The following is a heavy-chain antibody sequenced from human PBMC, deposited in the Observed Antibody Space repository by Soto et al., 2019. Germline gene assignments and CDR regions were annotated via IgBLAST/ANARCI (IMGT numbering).Heavy chain of an antibody. CDR3: ARGTYGGSSYFDY. D-gene: IGHD2-15*01. Sequence: GRSLRPSCAASVFTFSSYAMSWVRQAPGKGLEWVSAISGSGGSTYYADSVKGRFTISRDNSKNTLYLQMNSLRAEDTAVYYCARGTYGGSSYFDYWGQGTLVTVSS. CDR1: VFTFSSYA. J-gene: IGHJ4*02. CDR2: ISGSGGST. V-gene: IGHV3-23*01.